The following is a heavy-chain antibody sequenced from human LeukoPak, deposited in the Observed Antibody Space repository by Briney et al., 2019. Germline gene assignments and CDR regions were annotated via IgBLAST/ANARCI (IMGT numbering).Heavy chain of an antibody. CDR3: AKTNAAAGANWFDP. CDR1: GGSISTYY. V-gene: IGHV4-59*01. CDR2: IYYSGST. D-gene: IGHD6-13*01. J-gene: IGHJ5*02. Sequence: SETLSLTCSVSGGSISTYYWAWIRQPPGKGLEWIGYIYYSGSTNYNPSLMSRATISVDTSKNQFSLSLSSVTAADTAVYYCAKTNAAAGANWFDPWGRGALVTVSS.